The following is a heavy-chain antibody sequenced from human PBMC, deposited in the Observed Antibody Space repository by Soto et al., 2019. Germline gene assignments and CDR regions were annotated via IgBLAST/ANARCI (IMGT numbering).Heavy chain of an antibody. Sequence: EVQLVESGGGLVQPGRSLRLSCAASGFTFDDYAMHWVRQAPGKGLEWVSGISWNSGSIGYADSVKGRFTISRDNAKNSLYLQMNSLRAEDTALYYCAKGQYSRDVGGFDYWGQGTLVTVSS. CDR3: AKGQYSRDVGGFDY. V-gene: IGHV3-9*01. D-gene: IGHD6-6*01. CDR1: GFTFDDYA. J-gene: IGHJ4*02. CDR2: ISWNSGSI.